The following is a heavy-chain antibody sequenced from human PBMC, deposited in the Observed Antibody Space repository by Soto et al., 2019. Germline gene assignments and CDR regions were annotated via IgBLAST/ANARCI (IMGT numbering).Heavy chain of an antibody. Sequence: EVQLVESGGGLVQPGGSLRLSCAASGLTFSSYWMHWVRQAPGKGLVWVSRINSDGSRTSYADSVKGRFTISRDNAKNTLYLQMNSLRAEDTAVYCCAVAVAGPSAIGNWGQGTLVTVSS. CDR1: GLTFSSYW. J-gene: IGHJ4*02. CDR2: INSDGSRT. D-gene: IGHD6-19*01. V-gene: IGHV3-74*01. CDR3: AVAVAGPSAIGN.